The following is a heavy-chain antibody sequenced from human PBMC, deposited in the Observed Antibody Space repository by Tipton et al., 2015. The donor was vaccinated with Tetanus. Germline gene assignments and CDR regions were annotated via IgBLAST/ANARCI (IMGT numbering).Heavy chain of an antibody. CDR1: GGSIGSYS. V-gene: IGHV4-4*07. J-gene: IGHJ4*02. CDR3: ARDRHYYDSSLGY. Sequence: TLSLTCTVSGGSIGSYSWSWIRQPAGKGLEWIGRIFGSGGTNYNPSLNSRVTMSVDTSQNQFYLKLSSVTAADPAVYYCARDRHYYDSSLGYWGQGTLVTVSS. CDR2: IFGSGGT. D-gene: IGHD3-22*01.